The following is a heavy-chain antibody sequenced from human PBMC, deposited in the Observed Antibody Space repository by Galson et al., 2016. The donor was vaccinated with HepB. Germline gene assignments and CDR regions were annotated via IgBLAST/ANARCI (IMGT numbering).Heavy chain of an antibody. Sequence: TLSLTCTVSGGSISDGDYYWTWIRQSPGKGLEWIAYIYYTGKAYYNPSLQSRVSISIDTSKSQFSLRLSSVTTADTAVYYCARTMTRGVSPIDYWGQGTLVTVSS. CDR2: IYYTGKA. CDR1: GGSISDGDYY. CDR3: ARTMTRGVSPIDY. J-gene: IGHJ4*02. V-gene: IGHV4-30-4*01. D-gene: IGHD3-10*01.